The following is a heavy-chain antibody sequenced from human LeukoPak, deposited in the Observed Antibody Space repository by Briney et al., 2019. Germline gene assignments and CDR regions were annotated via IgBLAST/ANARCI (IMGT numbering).Heavy chain of an antibody. CDR2: IIPIFGTA. D-gene: IGHD4-23*01. CDR3: ARSSDYGGTFRLDY. CDR1: GGTFSSYA. Sequence: SVKVSCKASGGTFSSYAISWVRQAPGQGLEWMGGIIPIFGTANYAQKFQGRVTITTDESTSTAYMELGSLRSEDTAVYYCARSSDYGGTFRLDYWGQGTLVTVSS. V-gene: IGHV1-69*05. J-gene: IGHJ4*02.